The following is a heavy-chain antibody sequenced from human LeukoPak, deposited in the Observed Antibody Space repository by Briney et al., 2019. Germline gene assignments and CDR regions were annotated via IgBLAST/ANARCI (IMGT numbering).Heavy chain of an antibody. CDR1: GYSFTSYW. D-gene: IGHD3-22*01. Sequence: GESLKISCKGSGYSFTSYWIGWVRQMPGKGLEWMGIIYPGDSDTRYSPSFQGQVTISADKSISTAYLQWSSLKASDTAMYYCASPGLDSSGYYLLWYWGQGTLVTVSS. V-gene: IGHV5-51*01. CDR2: IYPGDSDT. J-gene: IGHJ4*02. CDR3: ASPGLDSSGYYLLWY.